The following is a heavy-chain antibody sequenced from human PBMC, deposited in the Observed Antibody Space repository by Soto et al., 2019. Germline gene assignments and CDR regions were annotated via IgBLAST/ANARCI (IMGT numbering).Heavy chain of an antibody. D-gene: IGHD3-22*01. CDR3: AGSVSSSGYLTGPNYYYYYGMDV. J-gene: IGHJ6*02. V-gene: IGHV1-69*01. CDR2: IIPIFGTA. Sequence: QVQLVQSGAEVKKPGSSVKVSCKASGGTFSSYAISWVRQAPGQGLEWMGGIIPIFGTANYAQKFQGRVTITADESTSTAYMELSSLRSEDTAVYYCAGSVSSSGYLTGPNYYYYYGMDVWGQGTTVTVSS. CDR1: GGTFSSYA.